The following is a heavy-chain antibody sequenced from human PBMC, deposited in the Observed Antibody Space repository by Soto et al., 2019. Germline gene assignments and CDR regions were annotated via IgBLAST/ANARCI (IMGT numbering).Heavy chain of an antibody. J-gene: IGHJ4*02. CDR2: IIPIFGTA. D-gene: IGHD3-22*01. CDR3: ARERHDSSGYYYFDY. CDR1: GGTFSSYA. Sequence: QVQLVQSGAEVKKPGSSVKVSCKASGGTFSSYAISWVRQAPGQGLEWMGGIIPIFGTANYAQKFQGRVTIXXDXSXXTAYMELSSLRSEDTAVYYCARERHDSSGYYYFDYWGQGTLVTVSS. V-gene: IGHV1-69*12.